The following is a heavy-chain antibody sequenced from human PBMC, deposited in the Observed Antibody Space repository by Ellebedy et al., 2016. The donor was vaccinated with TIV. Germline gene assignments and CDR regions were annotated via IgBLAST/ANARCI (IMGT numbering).Heavy chain of an antibody. D-gene: IGHD1-1*01. Sequence: MPSETLSLTCTVSGGSISSYYWNWIRQPPGQGLEWIGYIYYSGSTIYHPSLKSRVTISVDTSTNQFSLKLSPVTAADTAVYYRARDHTYPDSTGTRYYYYGMDVWGQGTTVTVSS. CDR3: ARDHTYPDSTGTRYYYYGMDV. CDR2: IYYSGST. V-gene: IGHV4-59*01. J-gene: IGHJ6*02. CDR1: GGSISSYY.